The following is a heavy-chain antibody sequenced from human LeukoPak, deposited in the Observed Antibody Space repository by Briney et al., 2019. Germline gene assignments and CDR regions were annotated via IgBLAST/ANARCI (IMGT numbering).Heavy chain of an antibody. CDR2: IIPIFGTA. CDR1: GGTFSSYA. D-gene: IGHD6-6*01. V-gene: IGHV1-69*13. CDR3: AREYSSSSELDY. Sequence: ASVKVSCKASGGTFSSYAISWVRQAPGQGLEWMGGIIPIFGTANYAQKFQGRVTITADESTSTAYMELSSLRSEDTAVYYCAREYSSSSELDYWGQGTLVTVSS. J-gene: IGHJ4*02.